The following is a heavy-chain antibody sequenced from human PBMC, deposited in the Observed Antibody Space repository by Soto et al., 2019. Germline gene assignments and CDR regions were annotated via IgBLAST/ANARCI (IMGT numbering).Heavy chain of an antibody. J-gene: IGHJ4*02. Sequence: LRLSCAASGFTFSVRHMSWIRQAPGTGLEWISYISGSSTYTNYADPVKGRLTISRDNAKNSLFLQVNSLRAEDTAVYYCPRVLKADSRGYFYFFDYWGQGALVTVSS. CDR3: PRVLKADSRGYFYFFDY. D-gene: IGHD3-22*01. V-gene: IGHV3-11*06. CDR1: GFTFSVRH. CDR2: ISGSSTYT.